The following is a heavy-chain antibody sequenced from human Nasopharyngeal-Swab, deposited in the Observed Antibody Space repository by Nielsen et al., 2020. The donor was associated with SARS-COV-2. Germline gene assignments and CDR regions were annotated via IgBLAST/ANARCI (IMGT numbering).Heavy chain of an antibody. V-gene: IGHV2-70*11. Sequence: SGPTLVKPTQTLRLTCTLSGFSLSTTGMCVNWVRQAPGKALEWLARIDWDDDKYYRKSLKTRLTISKDTSNNQVVLTMTNKDPMDTGIYYCARIGKRYYFDYWGQGTLVTVSS. J-gene: IGHJ4*02. CDR1: GFSLSTTGMC. CDR3: ARIGKRYYFDY. CDR2: IDWDDDK. D-gene: IGHD5-24*01.